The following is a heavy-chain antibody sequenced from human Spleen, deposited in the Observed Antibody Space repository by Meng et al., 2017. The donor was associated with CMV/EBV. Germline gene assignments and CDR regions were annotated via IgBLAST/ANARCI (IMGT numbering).Heavy chain of an antibody. CDR2: FIPVFDAP. D-gene: IGHD3-16*01. Sequence: AFQNYAISWVRQAPGQGLEWMGGFIPVFDAPDYAQKFQDRLTIATDESTSSASMELSGLRFEDTAVYFCARGPKIPLGGVNLWPLEHWGQGSLVTVSS. CDR1: AFQNYA. V-gene: IGHV1-69*05. J-gene: IGHJ4*02. CDR3: ARGPKIPLGGVNLWPLEH.